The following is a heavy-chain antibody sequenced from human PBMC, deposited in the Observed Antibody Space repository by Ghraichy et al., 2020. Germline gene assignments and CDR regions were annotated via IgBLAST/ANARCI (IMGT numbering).Heavy chain of an antibody. CDR1: GFTFSSFP. CDR3: AKDPHRGSSDAFDI. V-gene: IGHV3-23*01. Sequence: GGSLRLSCAASGFTFSSFPMSWVRQSPGKGLEWVSGISGSGSSTYYADSVKGRFTISRDNSKNMLYLEMDSLRVDDTAEYFCAKDPHRGSSDAFDIWGQGTKVTVSS. D-gene: IGHD3-10*01. J-gene: IGHJ3*02. CDR2: ISGSGSST.